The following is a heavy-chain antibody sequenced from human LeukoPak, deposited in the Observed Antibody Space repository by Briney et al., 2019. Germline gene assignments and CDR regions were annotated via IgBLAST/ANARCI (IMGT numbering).Heavy chain of an antibody. J-gene: IGHJ5*02. D-gene: IGHD5-24*01. Sequence: GGSLRLSCAASGFTFTNNWMTWFRQAPGKGLEWVANVNEDGSEKNYEDSVKGRFTISRDNAKNSVYLQMNNLRVEETAVYYCARGRGWIDPWGQGTLVTVSS. CDR3: ARGRGWIDP. CDR1: GFTFTNNW. V-gene: IGHV3-7*01. CDR2: VNEDGSEK.